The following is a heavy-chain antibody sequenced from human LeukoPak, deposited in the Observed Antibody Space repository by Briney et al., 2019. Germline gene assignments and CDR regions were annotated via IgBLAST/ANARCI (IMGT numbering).Heavy chain of an antibody. V-gene: IGHV3-30*18. D-gene: IGHD3/OR15-3a*01. Sequence: AGGSLRLSCAASGFIFSSYSMHWVRQAPGKGLEWVAVISYDGSNKYYADSVKGRFTISRDNSKNTLYLQMNSLRAEDTAVYYCAKEKASVDYYYYYGMDVWGQGTTVTVSS. CDR2: ISYDGSNK. CDR3: AKEKASVDYYYYYGMDV. CDR1: GFIFSSYS. J-gene: IGHJ6*02.